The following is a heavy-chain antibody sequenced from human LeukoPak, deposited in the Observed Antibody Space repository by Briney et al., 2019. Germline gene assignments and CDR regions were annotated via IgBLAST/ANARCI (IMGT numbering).Heavy chain of an antibody. CDR3: AKGSATTVVTIDY. D-gene: IGHD4-23*01. V-gene: IGHV3-30*18. Sequence: GGSLRLSCAASGFTFSSYGMHWVRQAPGKGLEWVAVISSDGSDKYYADSVKGRFTISRNNSKNTMYLQMNSLRDEDTAVYYCAKGSATTVVTIDYWGQGTLVTVSS. J-gene: IGHJ4*02. CDR1: GFTFSSYG. CDR2: ISSDGSDK.